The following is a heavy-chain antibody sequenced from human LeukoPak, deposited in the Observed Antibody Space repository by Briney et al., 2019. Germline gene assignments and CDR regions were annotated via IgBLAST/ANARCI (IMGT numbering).Heavy chain of an antibody. Sequence: GESLKIYFKGSGYSFTNYCIGWVRQMPGKGLEWMGIIYPGDPDTRYSPSFEGQVTISADKSISTAYLQWSSLKASDTAMYYCARQSAIFMDFDYWGQGTRVTVSS. J-gene: IGHJ4*02. CDR1: GYSFTNYC. V-gene: IGHV5-51*01. CDR2: IYPGDPDT. CDR3: ARQSAIFMDFDY. D-gene: IGHD3-9*01.